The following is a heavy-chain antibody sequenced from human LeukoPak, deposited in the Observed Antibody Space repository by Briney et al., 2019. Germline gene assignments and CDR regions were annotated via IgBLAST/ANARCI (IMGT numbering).Heavy chain of an antibody. Sequence: GGSLPLTFLASGFTYSNYWRHSLRQLPCKQLVGVAHMNTDGSTTSYADSVKSRFTISRDNAKNTLYLQMNSLRAEDTAVYYCGSAAAPPGHFQHWGQGTLVTVSS. CDR2: MNTDGSTT. J-gene: IGHJ1*01. CDR3: GSAAAPPGHFQH. CDR1: GFTYSNYW. D-gene: IGHD6-13*01. V-gene: IGHV3-74*01.